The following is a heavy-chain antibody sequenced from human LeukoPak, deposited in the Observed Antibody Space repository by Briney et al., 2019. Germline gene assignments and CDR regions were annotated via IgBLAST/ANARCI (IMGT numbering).Heavy chain of an antibody. CDR3: TRHNYYEDGFDY. CDR1: GFTFSGSA. CDR2: IRRKANTYAT. J-gene: IGHJ4*02. Sequence: GGSLTLSCAASGFTFSGSAMLWVRQASGKGLEWVGRIRRKANTYATAYAAPGKGRFIISRDDSNNTACLQMNSLKTEDTAVYYCTRHNYYEDGFDYWGQGTLVTVSS. D-gene: IGHD3-22*01. V-gene: IGHV3-73*01.